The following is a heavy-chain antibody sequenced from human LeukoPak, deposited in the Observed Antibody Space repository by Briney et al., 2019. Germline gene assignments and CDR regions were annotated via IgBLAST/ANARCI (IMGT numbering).Heavy chain of an antibody. V-gene: IGHV3-9*01. J-gene: IGHJ3*02. CDR3: ARRGDGFDI. CDR2: ISWNSGSI. CDR1: GFTFDDYA. Sequence: PGGSLRLSCAASGFTFDDYAMHWVQQAPGKGLEWVSGISWNSGSIGYADSVKGRFTISRDNAKNSLYLQMNSLRAEDTALYYCARRGDGFDIWGQGTMVTVSS.